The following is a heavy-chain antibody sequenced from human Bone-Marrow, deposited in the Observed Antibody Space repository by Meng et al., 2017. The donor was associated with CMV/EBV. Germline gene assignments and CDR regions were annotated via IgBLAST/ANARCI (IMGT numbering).Heavy chain of an antibody. CDR3: ARGGVVPADIIHY. V-gene: IGHV4-59*01. CDR1: GGSISSYY. J-gene: IGHJ4*02. D-gene: IGHD2-2*02. Sequence: SETLSLTCTVSGGSISSYYWSWIRQPPGKGLEWIGYIYYSGSTNYNPSLKSRVTISVDTSKNQFSLKLSSVTAADTAVYYCARGGVVPADIIHYWGQGTLVTVSS. CDR2: IYYSGST.